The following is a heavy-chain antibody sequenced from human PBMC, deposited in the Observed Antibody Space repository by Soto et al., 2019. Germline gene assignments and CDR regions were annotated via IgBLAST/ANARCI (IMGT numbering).Heavy chain of an antibody. CDR2: ISYDGSNK. J-gene: IGHJ4*02. V-gene: IGHV3-30*18. Sequence: QVQLVESGGGVVQPGRSLRLSCAASGFSFSSYGMYWVRQAPGKGLEWVAVISYDGSNKYYADSVKGQFTISRDNSKNTLYMQMNSLRGEDTAVYYCAKALIAAAGTASYFDYWGQGTLVTVSS. CDR3: AKALIAAAGTASYFDY. CDR1: GFSFSSYG. D-gene: IGHD6-13*01.